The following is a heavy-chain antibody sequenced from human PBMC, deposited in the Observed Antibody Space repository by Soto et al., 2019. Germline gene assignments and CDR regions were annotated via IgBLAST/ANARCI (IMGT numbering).Heavy chain of an antibody. CDR3: VRGNYEKSIDY. CDR2: ISSSSSYI. CDR1: ALTCITYT. D-gene: IGHD3-16*01. Sequence: GGSHRLSSTASALTCITYTMHWVRQAPGKGLEWVSSISSSSSYIYYADSLKGRFTISRDNAKNSLFLQMNSLRAEDSGIYFCVRGNYEKSIDYWGQGTRVTVSS. J-gene: IGHJ4*02. V-gene: IGHV3-21*04.